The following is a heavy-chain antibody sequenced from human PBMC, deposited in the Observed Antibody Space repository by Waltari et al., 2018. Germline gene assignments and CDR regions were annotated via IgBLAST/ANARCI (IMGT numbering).Heavy chain of an antibody. CDR1: GGTFSSYT. V-gene: IGHV1-69*08. J-gene: IGHJ5*02. CDR3: ARDSVDTAMTPFDP. D-gene: IGHD5-18*01. Sequence: QVQLVQSGAEVKKPGSSVKVSCKASGGTFSSYTISWLRQAPGQGLEWMGRIMRILGIANYAQKFQGRVTITADKSTSTAYMELSSLRSEDTAVYYCARDSVDTAMTPFDPWGQGTLVTVSS. CDR2: IMRILGIA.